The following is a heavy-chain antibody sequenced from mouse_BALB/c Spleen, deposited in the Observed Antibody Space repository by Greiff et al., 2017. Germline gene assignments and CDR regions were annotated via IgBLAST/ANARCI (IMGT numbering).Heavy chain of an antibody. D-gene: IGHD5-5*01. Sequence: EVQLQQSGAELVRSGASVKLSCTASGFNIKDYYMHWVKQRPEQGLEWIGWIDPENGDTEYAPKFQGKATMTADTSSNTAYLQLSSLTSEDTAVYYCNLPIMDYWGQGTSVTVSS. CDR3: NLPIMDY. V-gene: IGHV14-4*02. CDR1: GFNIKDYY. J-gene: IGHJ4*01. CDR2: IDPENGDT.